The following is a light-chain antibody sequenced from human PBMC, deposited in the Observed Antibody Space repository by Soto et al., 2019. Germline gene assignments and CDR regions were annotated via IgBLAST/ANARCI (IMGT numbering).Light chain of an antibody. Sequence: DIVLTQSPATLSLSPGERATLSCGASQSVISSYLAWYQQKPGLAPRLLIYDASSRATGIPDRFSGSGSGTDLTLTIRRLEPEDFAVYYCQQYGSSPYTFGQGTKLEIK. CDR3: QQYGSSPYT. V-gene: IGKV3D-20*01. CDR1: QSVISSY. CDR2: DAS. J-gene: IGKJ2*01.